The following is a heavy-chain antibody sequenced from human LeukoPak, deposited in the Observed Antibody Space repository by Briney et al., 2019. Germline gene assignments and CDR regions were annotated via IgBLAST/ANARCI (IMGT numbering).Heavy chain of an antibody. CDR2: IWYDGSNK. J-gene: IGHJ4*02. D-gene: IGHD2-15*01. CDR3: ARGGRGGGSPSVLALQYYFDY. V-gene: IGHV3-33*01. CDR1: GFTFSSYG. Sequence: GGSLRLSCAASGFTFSSYGMHWVRQAPGKGLEWVAVIWYDGSNKYYADSVKGRFTISRENAKNSLYLQMNSLRAGDTAVYYCARGGRGGGSPSVLALQYYFDYWGQGTLVTVSS.